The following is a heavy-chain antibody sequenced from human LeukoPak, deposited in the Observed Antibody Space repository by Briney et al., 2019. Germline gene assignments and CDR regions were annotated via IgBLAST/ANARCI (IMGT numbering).Heavy chain of an antibody. V-gene: IGHV4-59*08. CDR2: FYYSGST. Sequence: PSETLSLTCTVSGGSISSYFWNWIRQPPGKGLEWIGYFYYSGSTNYNPSLKSRVTISVDTSKNHFSLKLTSVTAADTAVYYCARHSGNSGGAFDIWGQGTMVTVSS. J-gene: IGHJ3*02. CDR3: ARHSGNSGGAFDI. D-gene: IGHD4-23*01. CDR1: GGSISSYF.